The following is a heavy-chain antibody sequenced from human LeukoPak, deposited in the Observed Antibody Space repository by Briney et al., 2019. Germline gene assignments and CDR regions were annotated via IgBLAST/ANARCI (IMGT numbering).Heavy chain of an antibody. CDR2: IIPILGIA. J-gene: IGHJ5*02. CDR1: GGTFSSYA. CDR3: ARARSPSSGYLLRDHNWFDP. D-gene: IGHD3-22*01. Sequence: SVKVSCKASGGTFSSYAISWVRQAPGQGLEWMGRIIPILGIANYAQKFQGRVTITADKSTSTAYMELSSLRSEDTAVYYCARARSPSSGYLLRDHNWFDPWGQGTLVTVSS. V-gene: IGHV1-69*04.